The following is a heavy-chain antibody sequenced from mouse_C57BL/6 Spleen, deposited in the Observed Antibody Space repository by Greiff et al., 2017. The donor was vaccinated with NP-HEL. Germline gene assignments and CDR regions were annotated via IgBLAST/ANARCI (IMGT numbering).Heavy chain of an antibody. CDR2: IHPNSGST. Sequence: QVQLQQPVAELVKPGASVKLSCKASGYTFTSYWMHWVKQRPGQGLEWIGMIHPNSGSTNYNEKFKSKATLTVDKSSSTAYMQLSSLTSEDSAVYYCARSGDYEGFAYWGQGTLVTVSA. V-gene: IGHV1-64*01. J-gene: IGHJ3*01. CDR3: ARSGDYEGFAY. D-gene: IGHD2-4*01. CDR1: GYTFTSYW.